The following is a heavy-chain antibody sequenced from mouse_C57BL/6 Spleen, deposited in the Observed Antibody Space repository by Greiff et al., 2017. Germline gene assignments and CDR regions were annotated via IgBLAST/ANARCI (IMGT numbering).Heavy chain of an antibody. D-gene: IGHD4-1*01. V-gene: IGHV1-59*01. CDR1: GYTFTSYW. J-gene: IGHJ2*01. CDR3: ARGLNWDDFDY. Sequence: VQLQQSGAELVRPGTSVKLSCKASGYTFTSYWMHWVKQRPGQGLEWIGVIDPSDSYTNYNQKFKGKATLTVDTSSSTAYMQLSSLTSEDSAVYYCARGLNWDDFDYWGQGTTLTVSS. CDR2: IDPSDSYT.